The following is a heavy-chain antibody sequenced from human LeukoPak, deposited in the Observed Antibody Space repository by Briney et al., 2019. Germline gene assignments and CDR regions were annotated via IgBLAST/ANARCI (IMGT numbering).Heavy chain of an antibody. CDR1: GFTFSSYA. CDR3: AREPKIVVVITPHGMDV. CDR2: ISYDGSNK. V-gene: IGHV3-30-3*01. J-gene: IGHJ6*02. Sequence: GGSLRLSCAASGFTFSSYAMHWVRQAPGKGLEWVAVISYDGSNKYYADSVKGRFTISRDNSKNTLYLQMNSLRAEDTAVYYCAREPKIVVVITPHGMDVWGQGTTVTASS. D-gene: IGHD3-22*01.